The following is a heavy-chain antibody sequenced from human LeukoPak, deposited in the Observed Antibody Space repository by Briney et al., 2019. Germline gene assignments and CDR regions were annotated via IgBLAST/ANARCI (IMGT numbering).Heavy chain of an antibody. Sequence: GGSLRLSCAASGFTFRRYEMNWVRQAPGKGLEWIAYISSSGNIIYYSDSVKGRFTISRDNANSSLYLQMNSLSAEDTAVYYCARESSSDNDDYYHDPEYLQHWGQGTLVTVSS. CDR1: GFTFRRYE. V-gene: IGHV3-48*03. J-gene: IGHJ1*01. CDR3: ARESSSDNDDYYHDPEYLQH. CDR2: ISSSGNII. D-gene: IGHD3-10*01.